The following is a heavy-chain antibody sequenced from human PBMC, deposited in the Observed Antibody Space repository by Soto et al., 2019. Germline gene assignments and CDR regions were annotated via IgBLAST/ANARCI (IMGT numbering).Heavy chain of an antibody. V-gene: IGHV3-21*01. CDR3: VRGGEDITSPYGMDG. J-gene: IGHJ6*02. D-gene: IGHD3-16*01. CDR2: VSTGTTYQ. CDR1: GFSFSAYT. Sequence: EGRLVESGGGLVKPGGSLRLSCAASGFSFSAYTMIWVRQAPGQGLQWVSSVSTGTTYQEYADSVKGRFTISIDDANHLVVLQMENLGPEDTAVYYWVRGGEDITSPYGMDGWGQGTTVTVS.